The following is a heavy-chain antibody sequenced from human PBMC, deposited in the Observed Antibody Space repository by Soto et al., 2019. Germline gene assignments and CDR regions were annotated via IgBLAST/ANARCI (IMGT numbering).Heavy chain of an antibody. Sequence: QVQLVQSGAEVKKPGASVKVSCKASGYTFTGYYMHWVRQAPGQGLEWMGWINPNSGGTNYAQKLQGWVTMTRDTSFSTAYMELSRLRSDDTAVYYCARDRYSSRWYPYYYYGMDVWGQGTTVTVSS. CDR2: INPNSGGT. J-gene: IGHJ6*02. CDR3: ARDRYSSRWYPYYYYGMDV. CDR1: GYTFTGYY. D-gene: IGHD6-13*01. V-gene: IGHV1-2*04.